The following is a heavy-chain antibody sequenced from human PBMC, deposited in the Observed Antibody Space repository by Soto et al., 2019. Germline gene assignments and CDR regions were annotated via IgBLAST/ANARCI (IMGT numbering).Heavy chain of an antibody. CDR3: AREGGSYGPFDC. CDR2: IYSGGNT. V-gene: IGHV3-66*01. CDR1: GFTFISFW. Sequence: EVQLVESGGGLVQPGGSLRLSCAASGFTFISFWMSWVPQAPGKGLEWVSVIYSGGNTYYTDSVKGRFTISRDNSENTLYLQMNSLRAEDTAVYYCAREGGSYGPFDCWGQGTLVTVSS. J-gene: IGHJ4*02. D-gene: IGHD3-10*01.